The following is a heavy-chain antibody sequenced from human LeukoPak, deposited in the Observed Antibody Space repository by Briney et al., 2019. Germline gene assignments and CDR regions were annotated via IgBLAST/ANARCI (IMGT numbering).Heavy chain of an antibody. J-gene: IGHJ6*03. CDR3: ARAHRASDYYYYYYYMDV. CDR2: IYSGGST. Sequence: GGSLRLSCAASGFTVSSNYMSWVRQAPGKGLEWVSVIYSGGSTYYADSVKGRFTISRDNSKNTLYLQMNSLRAEDTAVYYCARAHRASDYYYYYYYMDVWGKGTTVTVSS. CDR1: GFTVSSNY. V-gene: IGHV3-53*01. D-gene: IGHD4-11*01.